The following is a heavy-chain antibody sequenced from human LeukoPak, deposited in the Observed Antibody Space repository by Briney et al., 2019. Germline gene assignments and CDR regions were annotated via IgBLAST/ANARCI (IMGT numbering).Heavy chain of an antibody. CDR1: GDSVSTNSS. CDR2: TYHRSKWYN. V-gene: IGHV6-1*01. Sequence: SQTLSLTCVISGDSVSTNSSWNWIRQSPSRGLEWLGRTYHRSKWYNDYVVSVKGRINISPDTSKNQFSLHLNSVTPEDTAVYFCARGGQGDGYSADEAFDIWGQGTMVTVS. D-gene: IGHD5-18*01. CDR3: ARGGQGDGYSADEAFDI. J-gene: IGHJ3*02.